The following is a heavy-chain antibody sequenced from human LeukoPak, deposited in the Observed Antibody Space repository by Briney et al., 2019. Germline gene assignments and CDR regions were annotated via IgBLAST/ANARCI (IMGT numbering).Heavy chain of an antibody. D-gene: IGHD6-13*01. CDR3: ARRVSDSSRWSLDY. V-gene: IGHV3-33*01. CDR1: GFTFSSYG. J-gene: IGHJ4*02. Sequence: PGRSLRLSCAASGFTFSSYGMHWVRQAPGKGLEWVAVIWYDGSNKYYADSVKGRFTISRDNSKNTLYLQMNSLRDEDTAVYYCARRVSDSSRWSLDYWGQGNLVTVSS. CDR2: IWYDGSNK.